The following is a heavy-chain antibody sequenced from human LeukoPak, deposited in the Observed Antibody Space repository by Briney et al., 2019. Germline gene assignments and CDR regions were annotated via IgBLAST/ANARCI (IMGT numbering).Heavy chain of an antibody. D-gene: IGHD1-26*01. Sequence: KPGGSPRLSCAASEFTFSDYYMSWIRQAPGKGLEWVSYIGSSGSYTNYADSVKGRFTISRDNAKKSVDLQMNSLRVEDTAVYYCVRLRGGNYRACDYWGQGTLVTVSS. CDR2: IGSSGSYT. CDR1: EFTFSDYY. CDR3: VRLRGGNYRACDY. V-gene: IGHV3-11*03. J-gene: IGHJ4*02.